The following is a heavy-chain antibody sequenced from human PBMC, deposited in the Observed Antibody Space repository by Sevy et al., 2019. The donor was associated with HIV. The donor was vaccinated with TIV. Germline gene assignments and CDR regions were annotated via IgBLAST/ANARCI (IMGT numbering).Heavy chain of an antibody. CDR1: GFTFSDYY. CDR3: ARSASYGDYDDL. V-gene: IGHV3-11*06. CDR2: ISSSSSYT. Sequence: GGSLRLSCAASGFTFSDYYMSWIRQAPGKGLEWVSYISSSSSYTNYADSVKGRFTISRDNAKNSLYLQINSLRAEDTAVYYCARSASYGDYDDLWGQGTLVTVSS. D-gene: IGHD4-17*01. J-gene: IGHJ5*02.